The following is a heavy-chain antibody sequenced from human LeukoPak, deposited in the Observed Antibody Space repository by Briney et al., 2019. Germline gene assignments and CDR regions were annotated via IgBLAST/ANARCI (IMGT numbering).Heavy chain of an antibody. Sequence: PGRSLRLSCAASGFTFDDYGMSWVRQAPGKGLEWVSGINWNGGSTGYADSVKGRFTISRDNAKNSLYLQMNSLRAEDTAFYYCARAGNSSGGDSWFDPWGQGTLVTVSS. CDR2: INWNGGST. CDR3: ARAGNSSGGDSWFDP. J-gene: IGHJ5*02. D-gene: IGHD6-19*01. V-gene: IGHV3-20*04. CDR1: GFTFDDYG.